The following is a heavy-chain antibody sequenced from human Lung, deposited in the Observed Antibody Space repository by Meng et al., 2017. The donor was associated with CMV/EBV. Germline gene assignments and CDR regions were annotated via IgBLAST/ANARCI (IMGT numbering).Heavy chain of an antibody. J-gene: IGHJ6*01. D-gene: IGHD2-2*01. V-gene: IGHV1-2*02. CDR3: ARGDLIVVVPATIPRVGMDV. CDR1: GYTFTGYY. Sequence: SVKVSXKASGYTFTGYYIHWVRQAPGQGLEYMGWINPNSGGTHYAQKFQGRVTMTRDTSISTAYMELNRLRSDDTAVYYCARGDLIVVVPATIPRVGMDVLGQRXTVTLSS. CDR2: INPNSGGT.